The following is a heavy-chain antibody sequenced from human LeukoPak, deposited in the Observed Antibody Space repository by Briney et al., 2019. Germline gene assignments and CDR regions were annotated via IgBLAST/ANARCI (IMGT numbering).Heavy chain of an antibody. D-gene: IGHD5-12*01. V-gene: IGHV3-7*01. J-gene: IGHJ4*02. CDR1: GFTFTQYW. CDR2: LHPDGSER. CDR3: ARGGYSFDY. Sequence: SGGSLRLSCVASGFTFTQYWMTWVRQAPGKGLEWVARLHPDGSERNYVGSVEGRFTVFGDNAKSSLFLQMHSLRVEDTAVYYCARGGYSFDYLGQGTLVTVPS.